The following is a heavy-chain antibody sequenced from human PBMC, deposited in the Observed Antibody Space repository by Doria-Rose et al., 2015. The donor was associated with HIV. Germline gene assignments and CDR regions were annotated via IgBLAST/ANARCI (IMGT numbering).Heavy chain of an antibody. CDR3: ARIKSSRWYHKYYFDF. Sequence: QITLKESGPVLVKPTETLTLTCTVSGVSLSSPGMGVSWIRQPPGKALEWLANIFSDDERSYKASLKSRLTISRGTSKSQVVLTMTDMGPVDTATYYCARIKSSRWYHKYYFDFWGQGTLVTVSA. CDR2: IFSDDER. CDR1: GVSLSSPGMG. D-gene: IGHD6-13*01. J-gene: IGHJ4*02. V-gene: IGHV2-26*01.